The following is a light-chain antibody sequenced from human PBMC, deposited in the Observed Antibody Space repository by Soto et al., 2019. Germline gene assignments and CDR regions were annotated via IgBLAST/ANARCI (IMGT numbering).Light chain of an antibody. Sequence: EIVLTQSPATLSLSPGERGTLSCRASQSVGRYLAWYQHKPGQPPRLLIYDTSNRAPGTQARFGGSGSGTDFNLTISSLKSEDLAVYDFVRRSVWPWTVGQGTKVEVK. CDR2: DTS. CDR3: VRRSVWPWT. J-gene: IGKJ1*01. CDR1: QSVGRY. V-gene: IGKV3-11*01.